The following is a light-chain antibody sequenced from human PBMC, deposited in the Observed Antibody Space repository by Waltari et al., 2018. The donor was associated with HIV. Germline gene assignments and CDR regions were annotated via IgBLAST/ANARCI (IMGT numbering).Light chain of an antibody. CDR2: GND. Sequence: QSVLTQPPSVSAAPGQKVTISCSGSSSNIGNNSVSWYVQLPGTAPKLHIYGNDKRPSGIADRLSGSKSGTAATLGVAGLQTGDEADYDCGTWDSSLNAAVSGGGTKLTVL. J-gene: IGLJ3*02. CDR3: GTWDSSLNAAV. V-gene: IGLV1-51*01. CDR1: SSNIGNNS.